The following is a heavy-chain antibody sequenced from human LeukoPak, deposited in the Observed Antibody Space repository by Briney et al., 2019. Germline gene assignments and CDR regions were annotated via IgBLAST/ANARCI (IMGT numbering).Heavy chain of an antibody. CDR3: ARGARESDS. CDR2: ISGSGSDT. V-gene: IGHV3-11*06. D-gene: IGHD3-10*01. CDR1: GFTLSDSY. J-gene: IGHJ5*01. Sequence: GGSLRLSRTASGFTLSDSYMTWIRQAPGKGLEWVSYISGSGSDTNYIDSVKGRFTISRDNTKNSVYLQMNSLRAEDTAVYYCARGARESDSWGQGTLVTVSS.